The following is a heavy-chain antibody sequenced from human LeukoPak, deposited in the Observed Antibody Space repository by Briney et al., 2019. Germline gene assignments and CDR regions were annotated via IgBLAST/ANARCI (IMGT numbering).Heavy chain of an antibody. J-gene: IGHJ4*02. D-gene: IGHD6-13*01. CDR1: GFTFSDYY. V-gene: IGHV3-11*04. CDR3: ARDQAVRRGSSYIDY. Sequence: GGSLRLSCAASGFTFSDYYMSWIRQAPGKGLEWVSYISSSGSTIYYADSVKGRFTISRDNAKNSLYLQMNSLRAEDTAVYYCARDQAVRRGSSYIDYWGQRTLVTVSS. CDR2: ISSSGSTI.